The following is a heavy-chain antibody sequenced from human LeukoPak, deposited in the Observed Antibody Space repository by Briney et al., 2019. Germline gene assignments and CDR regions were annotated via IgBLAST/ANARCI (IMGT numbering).Heavy chain of an antibody. CDR2: INHSGST. J-gene: IGHJ5*02. CDR3: ARNMYYDFWSGYSPEFDP. V-gene: IGHV4-34*01. D-gene: IGHD3-3*01. CDR1: GGSISSGGYY. Sequence: SETLSLTCAVSGGSISSGGYYWSWIRQPPGKGLEWIGEINHSGSTNYNPSLKSRVTISVDTSKNQFSLKLSSVTAADTAVYYCARNMYYDFWSGYSPEFDPWGQGTLVTVSS.